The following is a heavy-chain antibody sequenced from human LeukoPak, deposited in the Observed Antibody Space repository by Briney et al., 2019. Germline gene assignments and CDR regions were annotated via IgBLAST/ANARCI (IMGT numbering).Heavy chain of an antibody. Sequence: SETLSLTCTVSSGSISSYYWSWIRQPPGKGLEWIGYIYYSGSTNYNPSLKSRVTISVDTSKNQFSLKLSSVTAADTAVYYCARRVKASPHFDYWGQGTLVTVSS. V-gene: IGHV4-59*08. CDR1: SGSISSYY. D-gene: IGHD3-22*01. CDR2: IYYSGST. J-gene: IGHJ4*02. CDR3: ARRVKASPHFDY.